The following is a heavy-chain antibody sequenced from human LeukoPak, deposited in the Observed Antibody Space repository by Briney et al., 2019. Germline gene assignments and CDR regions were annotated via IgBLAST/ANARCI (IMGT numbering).Heavy chain of an antibody. CDR1: GGSISSGGYY. CDR3: ARSCSSTSCDDDAFDI. CDR2: IYHSGST. Sequence: SETLSLTCAVSGGSISSGGYYWSWIRRPPGKGLEWIGYIYHSGSTYYNPSLKSRVAISVDRSKNQFSLKLSSVTAADTAVYYCARSCSSTSCDDDAFDIWGQGTMVTVSS. V-gene: IGHV4-30-2*01. J-gene: IGHJ3*02. D-gene: IGHD2-2*01.